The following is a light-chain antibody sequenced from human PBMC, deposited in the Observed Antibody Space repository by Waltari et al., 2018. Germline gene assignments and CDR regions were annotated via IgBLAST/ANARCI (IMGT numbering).Light chain of an antibody. J-gene: IGLJ3*02. V-gene: IGLV2-11*01. CDR1: SSDVGDYNY. CDR3: CSYAGSYLWV. Sequence: QSALTQPRSVSGSPGQPVTISCTGTSSDVGDYNYVSCYQQHPGKVSRLMIYDVNKRPSGVPDRFSGSKSGNTASLTISGLQAEDEADYYCCSYAGSYLWVFGGGTKVTVL. CDR2: DVN.